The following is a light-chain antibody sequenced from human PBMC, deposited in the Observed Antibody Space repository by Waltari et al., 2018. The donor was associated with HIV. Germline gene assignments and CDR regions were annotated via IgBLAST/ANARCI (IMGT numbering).Light chain of an antibody. CDR2: RAS. J-gene: IGKJ4*01. V-gene: IGKV4-1*01. CDR1: QSVFSTSTKRNS. CDR3: QQCYSVPLT. Sequence: DIILTQSPDSLAVSLGERATINCKSSQSVFSTSTKRNSVAWYQQKAGQPPKLLIFRASTLDSGVPDRFRGSGSGTDFTLTISSLQSEDVAVYYCQQCYSVPLTFGGGTKVTI.